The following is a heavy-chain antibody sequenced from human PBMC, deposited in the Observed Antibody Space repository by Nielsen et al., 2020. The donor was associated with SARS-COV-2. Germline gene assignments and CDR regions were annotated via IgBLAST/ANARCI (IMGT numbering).Heavy chain of an antibody. CDR2: IDEDGSEN. V-gene: IGHV3-7*01. CDR1: GFSFGSHW. CDR3: ARVMQGNFDY. J-gene: IGHJ4*02. Sequence: GESLKISYAGSGFSFGSHWMSWVRQAPGKGLEWVANIDEDGSENNYVDSVKGRFTISRDNAKNSLFLEMNSLGGEDTAVYSCARVMQGNFDYWGQGTLVTVSS.